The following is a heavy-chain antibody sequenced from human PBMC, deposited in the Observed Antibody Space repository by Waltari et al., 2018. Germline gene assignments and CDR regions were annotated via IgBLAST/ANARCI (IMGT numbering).Heavy chain of an antibody. Sequence: QVQLLQSGAEVKKPGASVKVSCKASGYTFTSYGISWVRPAPGQGLEWMGWISAYNGNTNYAQKLQGRVTMTTDTSTSTAYMELRSRRSDDTAVYYCARERRPGRYCSGGSCYSGIDYWGQGTLVTVSS. CDR1: GYTFTSYG. V-gene: IGHV1-18*01. J-gene: IGHJ4*02. CDR3: ARERRPGRYCSGGSCYSGIDY. CDR2: ISAYNGNT. D-gene: IGHD2-15*01.